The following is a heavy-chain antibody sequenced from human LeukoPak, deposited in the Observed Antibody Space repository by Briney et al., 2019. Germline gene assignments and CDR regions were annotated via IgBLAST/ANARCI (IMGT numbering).Heavy chain of an antibody. V-gene: IGHV4-34*01. J-gene: IGHJ4*02. CDR3: ARDMTAMASWGPDY. CDR2: INHSGST. D-gene: IGHD5-18*01. Sequence: SETLSLTCAVYGGSFSGYYWSWIRQPPGKGLEWIGEINHSGSTNYNPSLKSRVTISVDTSKNQFSPKLSSVTAADTAVYYCARDMTAMASWGPDYWGQGTLVIVS. CDR1: GGSFSGYY.